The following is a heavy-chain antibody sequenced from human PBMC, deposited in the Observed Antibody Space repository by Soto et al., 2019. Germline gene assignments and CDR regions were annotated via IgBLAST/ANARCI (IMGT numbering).Heavy chain of an antibody. CDR3: AKDRHPDGIWSFDF. CDR2: INGDGSTT. Sequence: GGSLRLSCAASGFTFSNYRMHWVRQAPGKGLVWVSRINGDGSTTGYADSVKGRITISRDNSRSMVVLQMSSLRAEDTGIYYCAKDRHPDGIWSFDFWGQGTLVTVPS. D-gene: IGHD3-9*01. J-gene: IGHJ4*02. CDR1: GFTFSNYR. V-gene: IGHV3-74*01.